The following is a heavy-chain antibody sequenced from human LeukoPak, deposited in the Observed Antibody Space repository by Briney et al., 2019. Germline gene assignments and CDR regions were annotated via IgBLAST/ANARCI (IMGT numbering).Heavy chain of an antibody. CDR3: ARVRSRDPYYYDSSGSSKDAFDI. V-gene: IGHV1-18*01. CDR2: SSAYNSNK. Sequence: ASVKVSCKASGYTFTSYGISWVRQAPGQGLEWMGWSSAYNSNKNYAQKLQGRVTMTTDPSTSTAYMELRSLRSDDTAGYYCARVRSRDPYYYDSSGSSKDAFDIWGQGTMVTVSS. D-gene: IGHD3-22*01. J-gene: IGHJ3*02. CDR1: GYTFTSYG.